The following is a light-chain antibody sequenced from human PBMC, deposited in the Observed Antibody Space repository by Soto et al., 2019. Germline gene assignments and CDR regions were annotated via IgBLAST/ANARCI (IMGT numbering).Light chain of an antibody. CDR2: EVS. J-gene: IGLJ1*01. CDR3: RSYTSSTNSV. V-gene: IGLV2-14*01. Sequence: CPRTQAASVSGSPGQSPTISCTGTTIDIAPYNYVSWYQQHPGKAPKLIIYEVSYRPSGISSRFSGSKSGNTASLTISGLQAEDEADYYCRSYTSSTNSVFGTGTKVTVL. CDR1: TIDIAPYNY.